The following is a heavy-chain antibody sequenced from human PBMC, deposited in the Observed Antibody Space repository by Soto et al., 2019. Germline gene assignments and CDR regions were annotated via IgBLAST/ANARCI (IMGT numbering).Heavy chain of an antibody. V-gene: IGHV1-69*02. CDR1: GGTFSSYP. D-gene: IGHD1-7*01. Sequence: QVQLVQTGAEVKKPGSSVKVYCKASGGTFSSYPISWVRQAPGQGLEWMGRIIPFLDITDYAQRFQGRVTITADKSTSTAYMELSSLSSDDTAVYYFARPTSTGATSGYYFDYWGQGTRVTVSS. J-gene: IGHJ4*02. CDR3: ARPTSTGATSGYYFDY. CDR2: IIPFLDIT.